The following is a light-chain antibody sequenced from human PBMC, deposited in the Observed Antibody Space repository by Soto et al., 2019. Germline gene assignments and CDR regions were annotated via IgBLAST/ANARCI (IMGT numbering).Light chain of an antibody. Sequence: EIVMTQSPATLSVSPGERATLSCRTSQSVGSKLAWYQQKPGQAPRLLIYDASTRATGFPPTFSGSGSGTEFTLTISSLQSEDFAVYYCQHYNNWPYTFGQGTKLEVK. CDR3: QHYNNWPYT. J-gene: IGKJ2*01. CDR2: DAS. V-gene: IGKV3-15*01. CDR1: QSVGSK.